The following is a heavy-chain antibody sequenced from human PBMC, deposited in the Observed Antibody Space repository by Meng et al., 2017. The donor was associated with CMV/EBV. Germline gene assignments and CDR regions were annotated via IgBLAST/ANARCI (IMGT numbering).Heavy chain of an antibody. CDR3: ARDRDYDFWSGYYYYYYGMDV. Sequence: GESLKISCAASGFTVSSNYMSWVRQAPGKGLEWVSVIYSGGSTYYADSVKGRFTISRDNSKNTLYLQMNSLRAEDTAVYYCARDRDYDFWSGYYYYYYGMDVWGQGTTVTVSS. CDR2: IYSGGST. CDR1: GFTVSSNY. D-gene: IGHD3-3*01. V-gene: IGHV3-53*01. J-gene: IGHJ6*02.